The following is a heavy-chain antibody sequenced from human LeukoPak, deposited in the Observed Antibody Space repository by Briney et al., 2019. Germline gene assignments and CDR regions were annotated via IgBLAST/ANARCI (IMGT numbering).Heavy chain of an antibody. J-gene: IGHJ4*02. D-gene: IGHD3-22*01. CDR2: ISGGSSFT. Sequence: GGSLRLSCAASGFSFSSFSMNWVRQAPGKGLEWVSYISGGSSFTYYVDSVKGRFTISRDNAKNSLYLQMNSLRAEDTAVYYCARFRLGGYTYWGQGVLVAVSS. CDR3: ARFRLGGYTY. CDR1: GFSFSSFS. V-gene: IGHV3-21*01.